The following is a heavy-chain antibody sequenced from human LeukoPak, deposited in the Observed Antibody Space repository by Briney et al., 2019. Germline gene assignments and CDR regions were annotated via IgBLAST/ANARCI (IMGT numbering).Heavy chain of an antibody. J-gene: IGHJ3*02. CDR3: SQYYYDSSAPMDAFDI. D-gene: IGHD3-22*01. Sequence: GGSLRLSCAASGFTFSNAWMSWVRQAPGKGLEWVGRIKSKTDGGTTDYAAPVKGRFTISRDDSKNTLYLQMNSLKTEDTAVYYRSQYYYDSSAPMDAFDIWGQGTMVTVSS. CDR1: GFTFSNAW. CDR2: IKSKTDGGTT. V-gene: IGHV3-15*01.